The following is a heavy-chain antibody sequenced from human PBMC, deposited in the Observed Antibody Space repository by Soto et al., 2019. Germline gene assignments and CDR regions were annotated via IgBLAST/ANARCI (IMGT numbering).Heavy chain of an antibody. Sequence: SETLSLTCAVSGVSISSGNWWTWVRQTPQRGLEYIGEIFHDGTANYYPSFERRVAISVDTSKNQFSLKLTSVTAADTAVYYCARGPPTYYDILTGYLQGWFDPWGQGTLVTVSS. V-gene: IGHV4-4*02. CDR3: ARGPPTYYDILTGYLQGWFDP. D-gene: IGHD3-9*01. CDR2: IFHDGTA. CDR1: GVSISSGNW. J-gene: IGHJ5*02.